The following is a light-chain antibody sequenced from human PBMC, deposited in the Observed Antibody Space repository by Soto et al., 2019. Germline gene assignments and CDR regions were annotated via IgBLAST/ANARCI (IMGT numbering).Light chain of an antibody. J-gene: IGLJ1*01. Sequence: QSVLTQPASVSGSPGQSITISCTGTSSDGGGYNYVSWYHQHPGKAPKLMIYEVSNRPSGVSNRFSGSKSGNTASLTISGLQAEDEADYYCSSYTSSSTDVFGTGTKVTVL. V-gene: IGLV2-14*01. CDR2: EVS. CDR3: SSYTSSSTDV. CDR1: SSDGGGYNY.